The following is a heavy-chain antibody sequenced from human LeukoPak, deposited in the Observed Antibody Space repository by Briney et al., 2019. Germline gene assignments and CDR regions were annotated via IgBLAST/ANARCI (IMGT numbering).Heavy chain of an antibody. CDR1: GDSVTNKNAA. J-gene: IGHJ5*02. Sequence: SQTLSLTCAISGDSVTNKNAAWNCIRQSPSRDLDWLGRTYYTSRWNNEYAESVKSRITISPDTSKNQFSLQINSVTPEDTAVYYCARGFFASGWASWGQGTLVTVSS. CDR2: TYYTSRWNN. CDR3: ARGFFASGWAS. D-gene: IGHD6-19*01. V-gene: IGHV6-1*01.